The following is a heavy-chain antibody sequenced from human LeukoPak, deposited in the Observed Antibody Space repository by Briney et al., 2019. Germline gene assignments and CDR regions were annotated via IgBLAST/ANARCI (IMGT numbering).Heavy chain of an antibody. Sequence: GRSLRLSCAASGFAFSSYAMHWVRQAPGKGLEWVAVISYDGSNKYYADSVKGRFTISRDNSKNTLYLQKNSLRPEDTAVYYCAKEVGYNYAPPDYWGLGTLVTVSS. V-gene: IGHV3-30*04. J-gene: IGHJ4*02. CDR1: GFAFSSYA. D-gene: IGHD5-18*01. CDR2: ISYDGSNK. CDR3: AKEVGYNYAPPDY.